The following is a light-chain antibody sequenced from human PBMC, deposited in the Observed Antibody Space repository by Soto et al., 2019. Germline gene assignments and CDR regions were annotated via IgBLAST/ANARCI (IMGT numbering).Light chain of an antibody. CDR2: EVT. V-gene: IGLV2-14*01. CDR1: NSDVGGYNY. Sequence: QSALTQPASVSGSPGQSITISCTGTNSDVGGYNYVAWYQQHPGKAPKLMIYEVTNRPSGVSNRFSGSKSGNTASLTISGLQAEDEADYYCRSYTSSSTLVVFGGGTKLTVL. CDR3: RSYTSSSTLVV. J-gene: IGLJ2*01.